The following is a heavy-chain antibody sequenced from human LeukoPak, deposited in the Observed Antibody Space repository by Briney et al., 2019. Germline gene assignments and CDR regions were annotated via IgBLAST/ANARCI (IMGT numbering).Heavy chain of an antibody. J-gene: IGHJ4*02. D-gene: IGHD2-2*01. Sequence: SETLSLTCTVSGGSISSYYWSWIRQHPGKGLEWIGYIYYSGSTYYNPSLKSRVTISVDTSKNQFSLKLSSVTAADTAVYYCARGGDQLLSGYFDYWGQGTLVTVSS. CDR2: IYYSGST. CDR3: ARGGDQLLSGYFDY. V-gene: IGHV4-59*06. CDR1: GGSISSYY.